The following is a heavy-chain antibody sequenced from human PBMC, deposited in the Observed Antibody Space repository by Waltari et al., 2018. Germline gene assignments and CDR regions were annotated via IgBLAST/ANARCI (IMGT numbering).Heavy chain of an antibody. Sequence: EVQLLESGGGLVQPGGSLRPSCAASGFTFSPYALSWVRQAPGKGLEWVSAISGSGGSTFYADSVKGRFTISRDNSKNTLYLQMNSLRAEDTAVFYCAKAFNGSAWDHWGQGTLVTVSS. CDR1: GFTFSPYA. CDR2: ISGSGGST. V-gene: IGHV3-23*01. D-gene: IGHD6-19*01. J-gene: IGHJ4*02. CDR3: AKAFNGSAWDH.